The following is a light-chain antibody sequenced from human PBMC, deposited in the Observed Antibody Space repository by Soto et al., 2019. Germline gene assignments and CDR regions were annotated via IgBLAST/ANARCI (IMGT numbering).Light chain of an antibody. J-gene: IGKJ5*01. CDR1: QNINSY. CDR3: QQFHSFPIT. Sequence: DIQMTQSPSSLSVAVGDRVAITCRASQNINSYLNWYQQKPGKAPKLLIFAASSLQSGVPSRFSGSGSATDFTLTISSLQPEDYATYYCQQFHSFPITFGQGTRLEIK. V-gene: IGKV1-39*01. CDR2: AAS.